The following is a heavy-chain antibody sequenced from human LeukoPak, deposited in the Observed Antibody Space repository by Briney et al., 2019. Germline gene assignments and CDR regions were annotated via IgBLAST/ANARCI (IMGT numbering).Heavy chain of an antibody. CDR3: ASLTRPRGYFYGMDI. CDR1: GGTFISYA. V-gene: IGHV1-69*10. J-gene: IGHJ6*02. Sequence: SVKVSCKASGGTFISYAISGVRQAPGQGREWMGGIIPIFGIANYAQKFQGRVTITADKSTSTAYMELSRLRSEDTAVYYCASLTRPRGYFYGMDIWGQGTTVTVSS. CDR2: IIPIFGIA.